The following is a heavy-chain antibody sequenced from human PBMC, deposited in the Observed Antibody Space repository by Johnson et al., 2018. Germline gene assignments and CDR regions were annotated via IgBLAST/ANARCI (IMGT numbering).Heavy chain of an antibody. CDR1: GFMFSNAY. V-gene: IGHV3-15*07. CDR2: IKRKGDGETT. CDR3: TTDSTTKLYYYYYMDV. Sequence: VQLVESGGGLVKPGESLRLSCAASGFMFSNAYMTWVRQAPVKGLEWVGRIKRKGDGETTDYATPVKGRFTISRDDSKDTLYLQMNSLDIDDTAVYYCTTDSTTKLYYYYYMDVWGKGTTVTVSS. D-gene: IGHD2-2*01. J-gene: IGHJ6*03.